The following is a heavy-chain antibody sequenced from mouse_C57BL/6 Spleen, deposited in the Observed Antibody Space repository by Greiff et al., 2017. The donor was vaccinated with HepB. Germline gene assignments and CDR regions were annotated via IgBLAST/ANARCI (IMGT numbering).Heavy chain of an antibody. J-gene: IGHJ4*01. CDR1: GFTFSDAW. CDR2: IRNKANNHAT. D-gene: IGHD1-1*01. CDR3: TRPDTTRAMDY. Sequence: EVMLVESGGGLVQPGGSMKLSCAASGFTFSDAWMDWVRQSPEKGLEWVAEIRNKANNHATYYAESVIGRFTNSRDDSKSRVYLQMNSLRAEDTGIYYCTRPDTTRAMDYWGQGTSVNVSS. V-gene: IGHV6-6*01.